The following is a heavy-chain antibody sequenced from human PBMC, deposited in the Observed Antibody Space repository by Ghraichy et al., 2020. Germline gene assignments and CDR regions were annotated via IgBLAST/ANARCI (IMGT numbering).Heavy chain of an antibody. Sequence: ASVKVSCKSSAYTFTGYYMHWVRQAPGQGLEWMGWINPNSGGTKYAQKFQDRVTMTSDTSISTAYMELNRLRSDDTAVYYCARGSAHMGGFDPWGQGTLVTVSS. CDR3: ARGSAHMGGFDP. CDR2: INPNSGGT. CDR1: AYTFTGYY. D-gene: IGHD3-10*01. V-gene: IGHV1-2*02. J-gene: IGHJ5*02.